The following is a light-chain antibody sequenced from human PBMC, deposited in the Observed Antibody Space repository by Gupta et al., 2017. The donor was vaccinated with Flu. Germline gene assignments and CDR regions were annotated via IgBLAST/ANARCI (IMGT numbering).Light chain of an antibody. V-gene: IGKV1-16*02. CDR2: AAS. CDR1: QGISNN. Sequence: DIQMTQSPSSLSASVGDRVTITCRASQGISNNLAWFQQKQRKGPKSLIYAASSLQSGVPSKFSGSGSVSGTDFTLTISSLQPEDSATYFCQQYNSYPPTFGQGTRLEIK. CDR3: QQYNSYPPT. J-gene: IGKJ5*01.